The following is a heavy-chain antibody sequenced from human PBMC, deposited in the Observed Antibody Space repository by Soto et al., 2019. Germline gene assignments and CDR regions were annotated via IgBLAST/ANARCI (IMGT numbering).Heavy chain of an antibody. CDR3: ARHGVDYGDYASYYYYGMDV. Sequence: QVQLQESGPGLVKPSETLSLTCTVSGGSISSSTYYWGWIRQPPGKGLEGIGFIYYSGSAYYNPSLKSRVTISIDTSKNQFSLKLTSVTAADTAVFYCARHGVDYGDYASYYYYGMDVWGRGTTVTVSS. CDR1: GGSISSSTYY. CDR2: IYYSGSA. D-gene: IGHD4-17*01. J-gene: IGHJ6*02. V-gene: IGHV4-39*01.